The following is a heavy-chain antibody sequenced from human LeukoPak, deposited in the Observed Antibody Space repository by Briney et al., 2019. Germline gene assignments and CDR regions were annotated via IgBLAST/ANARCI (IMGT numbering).Heavy chain of an antibody. CDR2: IWNNGSNK. D-gene: IGHD6-19*01. CDR3: ARDDGAVTGALDF. J-gene: IGHJ4*02. V-gene: IGHV3-33*01. CDR1: GYTFSSYG. Sequence: GGSLRLSCAASGYTFSSYGMHWVRQAPGKGLEWVAVIWNNGSNKYYADSVKGRFTISRDNSKNTLYLQMNSLRVEDTAVYYCARDDGAVTGALDFWGQGTLVTVSS.